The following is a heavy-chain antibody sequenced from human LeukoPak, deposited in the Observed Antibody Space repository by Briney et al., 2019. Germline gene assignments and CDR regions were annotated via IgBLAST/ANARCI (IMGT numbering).Heavy chain of an antibody. CDR2: ISAYNGNT. V-gene: IGHV1-18*01. Sequence: ASVTVSCKVSGHTFSSYGISWLRQAAGHGSDWMGWISAYNGNTNYAQKLQGRVTVPTDTSTSTAYMELRSVRSDDTAVYYCAREGWELSQGLHWGQGTLVTVSS. CDR3: AREGWELSQGLH. CDR1: GHTFSSYG. J-gene: IGHJ4*02. D-gene: IGHD1-26*01.